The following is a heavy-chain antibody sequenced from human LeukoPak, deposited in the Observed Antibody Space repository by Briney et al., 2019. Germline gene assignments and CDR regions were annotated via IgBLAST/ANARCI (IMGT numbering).Heavy chain of an antibody. CDR1: GGSFSGYY. Sequence: PSETLSLTCAVYGGSFSGYYWSWIRQPPGKGLEWIGEINHSGSTNYNPSLKSRVTISVDTSKNQFSLKLSSVTAADTAVYYCARHEYYDSSGKWFDPWGQGTLVTVSS. D-gene: IGHD3-22*01. V-gene: IGHV4-34*01. J-gene: IGHJ5*02. CDR2: INHSGST. CDR3: ARHEYYDSSGKWFDP.